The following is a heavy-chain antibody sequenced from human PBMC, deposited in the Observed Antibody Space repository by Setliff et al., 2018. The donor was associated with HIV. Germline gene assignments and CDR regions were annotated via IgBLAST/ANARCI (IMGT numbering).Heavy chain of an antibody. CDR1: GESFNDYY. V-gene: IGHV4-34*01. CDR3: ARGRDHGALMGVIIRYYYMDV. D-gene: IGHD3-10*01. CDR2: ITHSGST. Sequence: SVTLSRTCAVDGESFNDYYWSWIRKPPGKGLEWSGEITHSGSTNYKPSLKSRVTISVDTSKNQFSLKLTSVTAADTAVYYCARGRDHGALMGVIIRYYYMDVWGKGTTVTVS. J-gene: IGHJ6*03.